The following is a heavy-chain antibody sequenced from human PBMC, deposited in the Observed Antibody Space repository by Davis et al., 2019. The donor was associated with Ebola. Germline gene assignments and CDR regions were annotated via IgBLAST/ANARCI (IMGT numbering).Heavy chain of an antibody. V-gene: IGHV5-51*01. J-gene: IGHJ6*02. CDR3: ARLASSSWFHGMDV. Sequence: GESLKISCKDSGFRSSSHWFAWVRQMPGKGLEWMGIIYPGDSDTRYSPSFEGQVTISVDKSINTAYLQWSSLKASDTAIYYCARLASSSWFHGMDVWGQGTTVTVSS. D-gene: IGHD6-13*01. CDR1: GFRSSSHW. CDR2: IYPGDSDT.